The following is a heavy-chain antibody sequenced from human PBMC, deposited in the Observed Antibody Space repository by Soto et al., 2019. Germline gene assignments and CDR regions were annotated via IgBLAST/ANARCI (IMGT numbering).Heavy chain of an antibody. D-gene: IGHD2-2*01. Sequence: VQLLESGGGLVQPGGSLRLSCAASGFTFSSYAMSWVRQAPGKGLEWVSAISGSGGSTYYADSVKGRFTISRDNSKNTLYLQMNSLRAEDTAVYYCAKDQIPDIVVVPAADDDAFDIWGQGTMVTVSS. CDR2: ISGSGGST. CDR1: GFTFSSYA. CDR3: AKDQIPDIVVVPAADDDAFDI. J-gene: IGHJ3*02. V-gene: IGHV3-23*01.